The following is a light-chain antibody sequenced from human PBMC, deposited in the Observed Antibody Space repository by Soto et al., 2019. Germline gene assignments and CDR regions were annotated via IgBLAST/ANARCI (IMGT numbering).Light chain of an antibody. CDR1: QSVRSRW. CDR2: GAS. J-gene: IGKJ1*01. CDR3: QQYGSPPWT. V-gene: IGKV3-20*01. Sequence: VMTQSPDTLSLSPGERATLSCRASQSVRSRWLACYQQKPGQAPRLLIYGASSRATGIPDRVSGRGSGTDFTLTISRLEPEDFALYYCQQYGSPPWTFGQGTRWIS.